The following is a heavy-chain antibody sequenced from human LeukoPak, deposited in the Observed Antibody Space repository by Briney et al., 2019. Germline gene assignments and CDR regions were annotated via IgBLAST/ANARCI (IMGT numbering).Heavy chain of an antibody. CDR3: AIAKTEYSRFDP. J-gene: IGHJ5*02. Sequence: PSETLSLTCAVYGGSFSGYYWSWIRQPPGKGLEWIGEINHSGSTYYNPSLKSRVTISVDTSKNQFSLKLSSVTAADTAVYYCAIAKTEYSRFDPWGQGTLVTVSS. V-gene: IGHV4-34*01. D-gene: IGHD6-6*01. CDR1: GGSFSGYY. CDR2: INHSGST.